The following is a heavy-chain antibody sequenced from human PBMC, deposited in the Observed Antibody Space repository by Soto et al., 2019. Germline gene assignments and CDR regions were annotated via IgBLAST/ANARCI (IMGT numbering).Heavy chain of an antibody. J-gene: IGHJ5*02. Sequence: ASVKVSCKASGYTFTSYGISWVRQAPEQGLEWMGWISAYNGNTNYAQKLQGRVTMTTDTSTSTAYMELRSLRSDDTAVYYCARGSSLRKMYNWFDPWGQGPLVTVSS. CDR3: ARGSSLRKMYNWFDP. CDR1: GYTFTSYG. V-gene: IGHV1-18*01. CDR2: ISAYNGNT. D-gene: IGHD5-12*01.